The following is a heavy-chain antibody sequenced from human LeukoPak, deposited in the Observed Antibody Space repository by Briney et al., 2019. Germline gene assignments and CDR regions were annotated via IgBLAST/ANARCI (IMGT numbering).Heavy chain of an antibody. CDR3: AKDRGMGQWLPLTFDY. J-gene: IGHJ4*02. D-gene: IGHD6-19*01. V-gene: IGHV3-23*01. CDR1: GFTFSSYA. Sequence: PGGSLRLSCAASGFTFSSYAMSWVRQAPGKGLEWVSAISGSGGSKYYADSVKGRFTISRDNSKNTLYLQMNSLRVEDTAVYDCAKDRGMGQWLPLTFDYWGQGTLVTVSS. CDR2: ISGSGGSK.